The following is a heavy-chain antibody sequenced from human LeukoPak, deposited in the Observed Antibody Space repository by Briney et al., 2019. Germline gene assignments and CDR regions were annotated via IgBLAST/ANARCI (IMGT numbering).Heavy chain of an antibody. J-gene: IGHJ5*02. Sequence: SETLSLICTVSGYSISSGYYWGWIRQPPGQGLEWIGSIYHSGSTYYNPSLKSRVTISVDTSKNQFTLKLSSVTAADTAVYCCARDLGRYCSSTSCPNWFDPWGQGTLVTVSS. D-gene: IGHD2-2*01. CDR1: GYSISSGYY. CDR2: IYHSGST. CDR3: ARDLGRYCSSTSCPNWFDP. V-gene: IGHV4-38-2*02.